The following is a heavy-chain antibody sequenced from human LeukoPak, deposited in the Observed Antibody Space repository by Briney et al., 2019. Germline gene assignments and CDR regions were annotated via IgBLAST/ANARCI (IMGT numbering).Heavy chain of an antibody. D-gene: IGHD3-10*01. CDR3: ARHKPWMVRGVMSYYYGMDV. CDR1: GGSISIYY. V-gene: IGHV4-59*08. J-gene: IGHJ6*02. CDR2: IYYSGST. Sequence: PSETLSLTCTVSGGSISIYYWSWIRQPPRKGLERIGYIYYSGSTNYNPSLKSRVTISVDTSKNQFSLKLSSVTAADTAVYYCARHKPWMVRGVMSYYYGMDVWGQGTTVTVSS.